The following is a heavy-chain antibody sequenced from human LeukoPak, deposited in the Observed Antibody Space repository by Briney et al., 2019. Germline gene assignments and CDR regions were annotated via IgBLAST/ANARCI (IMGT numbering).Heavy chain of an antibody. Sequence: PGGSLRLSCAASGGTFSSYAISWVRQAPGQGLEWMGGIIPIFGTANYAQKFQDRVTITADESTNTAYMELNSLRSEDTAVYYCARERMYSGLDYWGQGTLVTVSS. CDR2: IIPIFGTA. D-gene: IGHD6-13*01. V-gene: IGHV1-69*01. J-gene: IGHJ4*02. CDR1: GGTFSSYA. CDR3: ARERMYSGLDY.